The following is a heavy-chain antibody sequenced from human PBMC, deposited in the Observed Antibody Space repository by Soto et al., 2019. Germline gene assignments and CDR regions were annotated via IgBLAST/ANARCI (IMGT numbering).Heavy chain of an antibody. CDR1: CGSFSGYY. J-gene: IGHJ4*02. CDR3: ARGRSLVRVRYYDSSGYVDY. V-gene: IGHV4-34*01. Sequence: SETLSLTCAVYCGSFSGYYWSWIRQPPGKGLEWIGEINHSGSTNYNPSLKSRVTISVDTSKNQFSLKLSSVTAADTAVYYCARGRSLVRVRYYDSSGYVDYWGQGTLVTVSS. D-gene: IGHD3-22*01. CDR2: INHSGST.